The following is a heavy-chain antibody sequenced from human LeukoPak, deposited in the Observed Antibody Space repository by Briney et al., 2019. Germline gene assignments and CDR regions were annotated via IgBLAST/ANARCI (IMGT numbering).Heavy chain of an antibody. CDR1: GFTVSSSY. CDR3: ARELGYCSSASCPFGY. Sequence: TGGSLRLSCAASGFTVSSSYMSWVRQPPGKGLGWVSVTYNSGRTEYADSVKGRFTISSDSSKNTLYLQMNSLRVEDSAVYYCARELGYCSSASCPFGYWGQGTLVTVSS. J-gene: IGHJ4*02. CDR2: TYNSGRT. V-gene: IGHV3-66*01. D-gene: IGHD2-2*01.